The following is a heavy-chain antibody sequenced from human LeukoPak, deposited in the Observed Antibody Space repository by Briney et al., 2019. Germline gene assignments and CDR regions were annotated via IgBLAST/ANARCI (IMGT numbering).Heavy chain of an antibody. CDR2: ISSSSSYI. Sequence: GGSLRLSCAASGFTFSSYSMNWVRQAPGKGLEWVSFISSSSSYIYYADSVKGRFTISRDNAENSLYLQMNSLRAEDTAVYYCARGTMFPYYSDYWGQGTLVTVSS. V-gene: IGHV3-21*01. D-gene: IGHD3-10*02. J-gene: IGHJ4*02. CDR1: GFTFSSYS. CDR3: ARGTMFPYYSDY.